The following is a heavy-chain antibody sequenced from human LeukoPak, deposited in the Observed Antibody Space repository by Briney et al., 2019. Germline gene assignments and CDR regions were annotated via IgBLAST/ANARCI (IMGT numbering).Heavy chain of an antibody. V-gene: IGHV1-2*05. D-gene: IGHD3-16*01. Sequence: ASVEVSCKASGYTFNNYYIHWVRQAPGQGLEWMGRINPNSGGTNYAQKFQGRVTMTRDTSISTAYMELSRLRSDDTGVYYCARVWASYDYWGQGTLVTVSS. CDR2: INPNSGGT. CDR3: ARVWASYDY. CDR1: GYTFNNYY. J-gene: IGHJ4*02.